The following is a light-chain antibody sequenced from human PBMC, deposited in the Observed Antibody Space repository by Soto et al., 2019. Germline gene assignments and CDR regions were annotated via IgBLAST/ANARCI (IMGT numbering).Light chain of an antibody. CDR1: SSNIGAGYD. CDR2: GNS. CDR3: VSYTSSSTYV. Sequence: QTVVTQPPSVSGAPGQRVTISCTGSSSNIGAGYDVHWYQQLPGTAPKLLIYGNSNRPSGVPDRFSGSKSGNTASLTISGLQAEDEADYYCVSYTSSSTYVFGTGTKLTVL. J-gene: IGLJ1*01. V-gene: IGLV1-40*01.